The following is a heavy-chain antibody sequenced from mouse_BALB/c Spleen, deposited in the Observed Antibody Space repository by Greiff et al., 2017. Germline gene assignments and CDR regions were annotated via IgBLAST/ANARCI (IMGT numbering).Heavy chain of an antibody. CDR2: IHPGCGGT. Sequence: QVQLQQSGAELVRPGASVKLSCKASGYTFTDYEMHWVQQTPVHGLEWIGVIHPGCGGTSYSQKFKGKATLTADKYSSTDYMELSSLTSEDSAVYYGTMINYDYIDYWGQGTTLTVSS. CDR3: TMINYDYIDY. CDR1: GYTFTDYE. V-gene: IGHV1-15*01. D-gene: IGHD2-4*01. J-gene: IGHJ2*01.